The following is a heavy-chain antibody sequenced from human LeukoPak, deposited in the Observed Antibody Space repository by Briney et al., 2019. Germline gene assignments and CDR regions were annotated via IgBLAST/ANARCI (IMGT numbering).Heavy chain of an antibody. V-gene: IGHV4-59*10. J-gene: IGHJ5*02. CDR1: GGSFSGYY. Sequence: SETLSLTCAVYGGSFSGYYWSWIRQPAGKGLEWIGRIYTSGSTNYNPSLKSRVTISVDTSKNQFSLKLSSVTAADTAVYYCAGGVYSSSWYGNWFDPWGQGTLVTVSS. CDR2: IYTSGST. D-gene: IGHD6-13*01. CDR3: AGGVYSSSWYGNWFDP.